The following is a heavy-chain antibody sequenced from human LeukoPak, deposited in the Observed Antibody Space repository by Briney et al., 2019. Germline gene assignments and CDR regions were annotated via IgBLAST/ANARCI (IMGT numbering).Heavy chain of an antibody. CDR1: GFTFDDYA. Sequence: GGSLRLSCAASGFTFDDYAMHWVRQAPGKGLEWVSGISWNSGSIGYADSVKGRFTISRDNAKNSQYLQMNSLRAEDTALYYCAKDMTGDYYYYGMDVWGQGTTVTVSS. J-gene: IGHJ6*02. V-gene: IGHV3-9*01. CDR3: AKDMTGDYYYYGMDV. D-gene: IGHD3-9*01. CDR2: ISWNSGSI.